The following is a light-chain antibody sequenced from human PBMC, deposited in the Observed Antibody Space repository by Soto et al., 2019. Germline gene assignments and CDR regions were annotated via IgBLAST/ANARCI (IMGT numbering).Light chain of an antibody. CDR2: AAS. Sequence: DIQMTQSPSSLSASVGDRVTITCRASQSSSSYLQWYQQKPGKAPKLLIYAASSLQSGVPLRFSRSGSETDFTLTISSLQPEEFATYYCQQSYSTPPMYTFGQGTKLEI. J-gene: IGKJ2*01. CDR1: QSSSSY. CDR3: QQSYSTPPMYT. V-gene: IGKV1-39*01.